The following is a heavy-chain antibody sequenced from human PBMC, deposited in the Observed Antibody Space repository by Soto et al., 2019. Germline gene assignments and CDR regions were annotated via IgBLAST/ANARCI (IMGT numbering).Heavy chain of an antibody. V-gene: IGHV3-30*18. CDR3: AKDVVVGATPGLGDYYYYYGMDV. CDR1: GFTFSSYG. CDR2: ISYDGSNK. Sequence: GGSLRLSCAASGFTFSSYGMHWVRQAPGKGLEWVAVISYDGSNKYYADSVKGRFTISRDNSKNTLYLQMNSLRAEDTAVYYCAKDVVVGATPGLGDYYYYYGMDVWGQGTTVTVSS. D-gene: IGHD1-26*01. J-gene: IGHJ6*02.